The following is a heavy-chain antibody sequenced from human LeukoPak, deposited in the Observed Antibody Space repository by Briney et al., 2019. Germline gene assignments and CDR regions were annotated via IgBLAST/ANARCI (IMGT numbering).Heavy chain of an antibody. Sequence: ASVKLCCSASGYTFTRYGINWVRQATGQGLEGRGWMTPKNGDPGEGQKFQSRVTMTRDTSIGTAYMEMSSLVSEDTCAYYCARMDRLASTLTTYWFEPWGQGPRVTVSS. CDR1: GYTFTRYG. V-gene: IGHV1-8*01. D-gene: IGHD3-16*01. J-gene: IGHJ5*02. CDR2: MTPKNGDP. CDR3: ARMDRLASTLTTYWFEP.